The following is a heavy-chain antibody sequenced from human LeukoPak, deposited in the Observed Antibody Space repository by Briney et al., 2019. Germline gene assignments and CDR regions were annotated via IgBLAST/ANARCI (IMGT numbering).Heavy chain of an antibody. J-gene: IGHJ5*02. D-gene: IGHD5-12*01. CDR2: ISSSSSYI. CDR1: GFTFSSYA. CDR3: AREGYSGYDGWFDP. V-gene: IGHV3-21*01. Sequence: GGSLRLSCAASGFTFSSYAMSWVRQAPGKGLEWVSSISSSSSYIYYADSVKGRFTISRDNAKNSLYLQMNGLRAEDTAVYYCAREGYSGYDGWFDPWGQGTLVTVSS.